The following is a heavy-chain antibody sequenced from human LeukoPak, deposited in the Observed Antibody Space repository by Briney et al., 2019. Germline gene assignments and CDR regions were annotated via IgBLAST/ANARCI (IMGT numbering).Heavy chain of an antibody. J-gene: IGHJ4*02. CDR2: ISSNSSYI. CDR1: GFTVSSYS. CDR3: ARAAI. V-gene: IGHV3-21*01. Sequence: GGSLRLSCVASGFTVSSYSMNWVRRAPGKGLEWVSSISSNSSYIYYADSVKGRFTISRDNAKNSLYLQMNSLRAEDTAVYYCARAAIWGQGTLVTVSS. D-gene: IGHD3-9*01.